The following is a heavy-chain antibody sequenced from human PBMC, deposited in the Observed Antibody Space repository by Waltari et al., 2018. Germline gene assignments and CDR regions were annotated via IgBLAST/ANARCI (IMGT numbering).Heavy chain of an antibody. CDR2: IIPIFGTA. J-gene: IGHJ4*02. Sequence: QVQLVQSGAEVKKPGSSVKVSCKASGGTFSSYAISWVRQAPGQGLEWMGGIIPIFGTANYAQKFQGRVTITADKSTSTAYMELSSLRSEDTAVYYCARDSKNYVWGSYIAPFDYWGQGTLVTVSS. D-gene: IGHD3-16*01. CDR1: GGTFSSYA. V-gene: IGHV1-69*14. CDR3: ARDSKNYVWGSYIAPFDY.